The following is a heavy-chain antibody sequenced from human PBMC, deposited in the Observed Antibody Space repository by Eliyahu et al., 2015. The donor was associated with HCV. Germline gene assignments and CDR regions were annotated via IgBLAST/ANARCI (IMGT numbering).Heavy chain of an antibody. J-gene: IGHJ4*02. Sequence: EVQLVESGGGLVQPGRSLRLSCAASGFTFDDYAMNWVRQAPGKGLEWVSGISWNSGIIGYADSVKGRFTISRDNAKNSLYLQMNSLRDEDTALYYCVKSWSGGFWDWGQGTLVTVSS. CDR3: VKSWSGGFWD. D-gene: IGHD3-3*01. V-gene: IGHV3-9*01. CDR1: GFTFDDYA. CDR2: ISWNSGII.